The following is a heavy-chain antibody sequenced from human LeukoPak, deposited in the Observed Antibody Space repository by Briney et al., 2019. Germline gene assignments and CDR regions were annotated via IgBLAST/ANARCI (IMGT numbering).Heavy chain of an antibody. V-gene: IGHV3-23*01. J-gene: IGHJ4*02. CDR2: ISGSGGST. D-gene: IGHD3-22*01. CDR1: GFTFSSYA. Sequence: GGSLRLSCVASGFTFSSYAMSWVRQAPGKGLEWVSAISGSGGSTYYADSVKGRFTISRDNSKNTLYLQMNSLRAEDTAVYYCAKERFYYDSSGYYYSWGQGTLVTVSS. CDR3: AKERFYYDSSGYYYS.